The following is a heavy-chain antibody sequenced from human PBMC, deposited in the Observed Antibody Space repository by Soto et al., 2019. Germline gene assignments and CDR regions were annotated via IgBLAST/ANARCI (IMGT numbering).Heavy chain of an antibody. Sequence: QVQLLESGPGLVKPSQTLSLTCTVSGGSISSGGYCWSWVRQHPGKGLEWIGNINDSGSIYSNPSLKSRVTISVDTSKNQFSLRLSSVTAADTAVYFCARDPAYYGSGSYYVGRAYYYGMDVWGHGTTVTVSS. CDR2: INDSGSI. J-gene: IGHJ6*02. D-gene: IGHD3-10*01. V-gene: IGHV4-31*03. CDR1: GGSISSGGYC. CDR3: ARDPAYYGSGSYYVGRAYYYGMDV.